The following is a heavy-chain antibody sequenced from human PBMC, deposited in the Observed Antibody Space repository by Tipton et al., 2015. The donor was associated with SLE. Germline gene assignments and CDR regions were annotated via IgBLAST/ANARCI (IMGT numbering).Heavy chain of an antibody. J-gene: IGHJ3*02. CDR3: ARGLSNRKRSSDTFDK. V-gene: IGHV4-59*12. CDR2: IYYSGST. Sequence: TLSLTCTVSGGSISSYYWSWIRQPPGKGLEWIGYIYYSGSTNYNPSLKSRVTISVDTSKNQFSLKMSSVTAADTAVYYCARGLSNRKRSSDTFDKWGQGTMVTVSS. CDR1: GGSISSYY.